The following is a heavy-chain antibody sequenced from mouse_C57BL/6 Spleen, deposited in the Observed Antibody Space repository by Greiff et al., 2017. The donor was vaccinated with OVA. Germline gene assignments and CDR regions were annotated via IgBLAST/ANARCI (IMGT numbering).Heavy chain of an antibody. CDR2: IDPSDSYT. CDR3: ARGYGNYAVY. CDR1: GYTFTSYW. V-gene: IGHV1-50*01. Sequence: QVQLQQPGAELVKPGASVKLSCKASGYTFTSYWMQWVKQRPGQGLEWIGEIDPSDSYTNYNQKFKGKATLTVDTSSSTAYMQLSSLTSEDSAVYYCARGYGNYAVYWGQGTTLTVSS. J-gene: IGHJ2*01. D-gene: IGHD2-10*02.